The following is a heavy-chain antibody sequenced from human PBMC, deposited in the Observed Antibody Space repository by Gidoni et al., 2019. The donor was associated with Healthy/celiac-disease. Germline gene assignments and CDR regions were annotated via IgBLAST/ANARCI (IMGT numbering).Heavy chain of an antibody. V-gene: IGHV3-15*01. CDR1: GFPFSNAG. D-gene: IGHD2-2*02. Sequence: EVQLVESGGGLVKPGGSLRLSCAASGFPFSNAGMSWVRQAPGKGLEWVGRIKSKTDGGTTDYAAPVKGRFTISRDDSKNTLYLQMNSLKTEDTAVYYCTTAFIPASVYMYYFDYWGQGTLVTVSS. J-gene: IGHJ4*02. CDR3: TTAFIPASVYMYYFDY. CDR2: IKSKTDGGTT.